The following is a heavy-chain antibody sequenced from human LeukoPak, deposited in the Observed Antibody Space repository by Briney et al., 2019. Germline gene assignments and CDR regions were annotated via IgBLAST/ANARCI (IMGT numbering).Heavy chain of an antibody. J-gene: IGHJ4*02. Sequence: GGSLRLSCEASGFTLSSYGMHWVRQAPGKGPEWVAFIRYDGSNTYYADSVKGRFTISRDNSKNTLYLQMKSLKVEDTSVYYCARVEATYYYGSATPYSPYWGQGSLVTVSS. CDR1: GFTLSSYG. D-gene: IGHD3-10*01. V-gene: IGHV3-30*02. CDR3: ARVEATYYYGSATPYSPY. CDR2: IRYDGSNT.